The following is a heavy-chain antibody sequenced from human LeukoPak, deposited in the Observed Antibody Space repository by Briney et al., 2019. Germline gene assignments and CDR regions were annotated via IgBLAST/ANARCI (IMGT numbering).Heavy chain of an antibody. CDR1: GYSISSGYY. J-gene: IGHJ4*02. D-gene: IGHD3-22*01. V-gene: IGHV4-38-2*01. CDR3: ARHEPNYYDSSGYYDY. CDR2: IYHSGST. Sequence: SETLSLTCAVSGYSISSGYYWGWIRQPPGKGLEWIGSIYHSGSTYYNPSLKSRVTISVDTSKSQFSLKLSSVTAADTAVYYCARHEPNYYDSSGYYDYWGQGTLVTVSS.